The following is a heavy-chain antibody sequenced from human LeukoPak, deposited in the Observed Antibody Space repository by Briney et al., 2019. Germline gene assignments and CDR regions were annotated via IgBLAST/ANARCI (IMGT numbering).Heavy chain of an antibody. V-gene: IGHV4-30-4*01. D-gene: IGHD4-23*01. J-gene: IGHJ4*02. CDR1: GGSISSGDYH. CDR3: ARDLLNEGNHLDY. CDR2: IYYSGST. Sequence: SETLSLTCTVSGGSISSGDYHWSWIRQPPGKGLEWIGYIYYSGSTYYNPSLKSRVTISVDTSKNQFSLKLSSVTAADTAVYYCARDLLNEGNHLDYWGQGTLVTVSS.